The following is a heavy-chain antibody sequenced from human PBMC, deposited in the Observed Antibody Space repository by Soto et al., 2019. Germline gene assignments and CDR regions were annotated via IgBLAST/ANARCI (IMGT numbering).Heavy chain of an antibody. CDR3: ARIGYSSSSFDY. V-gene: IGHV3-7*01. CDR2: IDQDGSVK. CDR1: GLTFIAYW. Sequence: EVQLVESGGGLVQPGGSLRLSCAASGLTFIAYWMSWVRQAPGKGLERVANIDQDGSVKYYVDSVKGRFTISRDNAKKSVYLQMSSLRAEDTAVYLCARIGYSSSSFDYWGQGTLVTVSS. J-gene: IGHJ4*02. D-gene: IGHD6-6*01.